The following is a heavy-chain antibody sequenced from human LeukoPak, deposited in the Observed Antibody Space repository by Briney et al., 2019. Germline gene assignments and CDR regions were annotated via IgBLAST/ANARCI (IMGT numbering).Heavy chain of an antibody. Sequence: PGGSLRLSCAASGFIFSGYAMHWVRQAPGKGLEWVAVISYDGSNKYYADSVKGRFTISRDNSKNTLYLQMNSLRAEDTAVYYCARAPLGGIVVVPAATVDYWGQGTLVTVSS. CDR1: GFIFSGYA. CDR2: ISYDGSNK. D-gene: IGHD2-2*01. V-gene: IGHV3-30-3*01. CDR3: ARAPLGGIVVVPAATVDY. J-gene: IGHJ4*02.